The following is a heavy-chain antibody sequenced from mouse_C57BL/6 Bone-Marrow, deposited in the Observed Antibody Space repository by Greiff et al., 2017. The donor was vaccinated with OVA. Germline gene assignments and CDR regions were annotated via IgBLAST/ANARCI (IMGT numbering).Heavy chain of an antibody. J-gene: IGHJ2*01. V-gene: IGHV1-64*01. CDR1: GYTFTSYW. Sequence: QVQLQQPGAELVKPGASVKLSCKASGYTFTSYWMHWVKQRPGQGLEWIGMIHPNSGSTNYNEKFKSKATLTVDKSSSTAYMQLSSLTSEDSAVYYCARSRYYGTYFDYWGQGTTLTVSS. CDR3: ARSRYYGTYFDY. CDR2: IHPNSGST. D-gene: IGHD1-1*01.